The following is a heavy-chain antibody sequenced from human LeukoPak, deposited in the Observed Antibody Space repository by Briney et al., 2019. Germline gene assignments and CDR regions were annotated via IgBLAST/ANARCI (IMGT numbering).Heavy chain of an antibody. D-gene: IGHD2-15*01. CDR2: INPNSGGT. J-gene: IGHJ4*02. Sequence: GASVKVSCKASGYTFTGYYMHWVRQAPGQGLEWMGWINPNSGGTNYAQTFQGRVTMTRDTSISTAYMELSRLRSDDTAVYYCARAAQPRSGGSCYYYWGQGTLVTVSS. CDR1: GYTFTGYY. CDR3: ARAAQPRSGGSCYYY. V-gene: IGHV1-2*02.